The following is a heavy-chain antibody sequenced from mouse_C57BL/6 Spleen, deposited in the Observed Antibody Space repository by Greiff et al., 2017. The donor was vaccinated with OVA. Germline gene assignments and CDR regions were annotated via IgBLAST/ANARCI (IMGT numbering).Heavy chain of an antibody. J-gene: IGHJ3*01. CDR1: GYTFTSYW. V-gene: IGHV1-64*01. CDR2: IHPNSGSI. CDR3: ARSEFHYF. Sequence: QVQLQQPGAALVKPGASVKLSCKASGYTFTSYWLHWVKQRPGQGLAWIGMIHPNSGSIKYNEKLKSKATLTVDKSSSTAYMQLSSLTSEDSAVYYCARSEFHYFWGQGTLVTVSA. D-gene: IGHD1-2*01.